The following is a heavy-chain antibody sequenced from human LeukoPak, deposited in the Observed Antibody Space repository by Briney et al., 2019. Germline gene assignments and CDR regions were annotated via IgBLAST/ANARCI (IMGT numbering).Heavy chain of an antibody. V-gene: IGHV3-21*01. J-gene: IGHJ5*02. CDR2: ISSSSSYI. Sequence: GGSLRLSCAACGFTFSSYSMNWVRQAPGKGLEWVSSISSSSSYIYYADSVKGRFTISRDNAKNSLYLQMNSLRAEDTAVYYCARDLGVVITPWFDPWGQGTLVTVSS. CDR3: ARDLGVVITPWFDP. D-gene: IGHD3-3*01. CDR1: GFTFSSYS.